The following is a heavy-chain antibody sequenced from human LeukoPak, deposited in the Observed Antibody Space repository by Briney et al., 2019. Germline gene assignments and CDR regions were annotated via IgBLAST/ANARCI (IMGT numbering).Heavy chain of an antibody. J-gene: IGHJ4*02. Sequence: PSQTLSLTCTVSGGSISSGGYYWSWIRQHPGKGLEWIGYIYYSGSTYYNPSLKSRVTISVDTSKNQFSLKLSSVTAADTAVYYCARGAPIVVVPAALTYLDYWGQGTLVTVSS. V-gene: IGHV4-31*03. CDR3: ARGAPIVVVPAALTYLDY. D-gene: IGHD2-2*01. CDR2: IYYSGST. CDR1: GGSISSGGYY.